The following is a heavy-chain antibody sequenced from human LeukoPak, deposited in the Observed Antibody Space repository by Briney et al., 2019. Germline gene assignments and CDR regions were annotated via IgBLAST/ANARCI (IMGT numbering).Heavy chain of an antibody. Sequence: SETLSLTCIVSGGSISSSSYYWGWIRQPPGKGLEWIGSIYYSGSTYYNPSLKSRVTISVDTSKNQFSLKLSSVTAADTAVYYCARQKYSGYGPDAFDIWGQGAMVTVSS. CDR3: ARQKYSGYGPDAFDI. V-gene: IGHV4-39*01. CDR2: IYYSGST. CDR1: GGSISSSSYY. D-gene: IGHD5-12*01. J-gene: IGHJ3*02.